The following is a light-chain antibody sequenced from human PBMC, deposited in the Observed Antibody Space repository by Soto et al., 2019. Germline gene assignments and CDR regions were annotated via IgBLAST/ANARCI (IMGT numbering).Light chain of an antibody. CDR3: TAWDDTLRGPL. J-gene: IGLJ2*01. Sequence: QSVLTQPPSASGTPGQRVTISCSGSSSNIGSNYVYWYQQLPGTAPKLLIYRNNQRPSGVPDRCSGSKSGPSASLAISGVRADDESDYYCTAWDDTLRGPLFGGGTKVTVL. CDR2: RNN. V-gene: IGLV1-47*01. CDR1: SSNIGSNY.